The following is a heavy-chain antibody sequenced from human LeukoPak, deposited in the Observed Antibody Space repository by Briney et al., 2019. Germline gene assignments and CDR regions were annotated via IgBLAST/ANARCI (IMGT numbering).Heavy chain of an antibody. CDR3: ARPAYYDSSYMDV. Sequence: PSETLSLTCTVSGGSISSTSYYWGWIRQPPGKGLEWIGTIYYSGRTYYNPSLKSRVTISVDTSKNQFSLKLSSVTAADTAVYYCARPAYYDSSYMDVWGKGTTVTVSS. J-gene: IGHJ6*03. V-gene: IGHV4-39*07. D-gene: IGHD3-22*01. CDR2: IYYSGRT. CDR1: GGSISSTSYY.